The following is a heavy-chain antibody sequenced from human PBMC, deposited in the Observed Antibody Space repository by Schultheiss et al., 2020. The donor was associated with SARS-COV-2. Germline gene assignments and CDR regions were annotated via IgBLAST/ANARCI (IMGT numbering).Heavy chain of an antibody. CDR2: INHSGST. J-gene: IGHJ6*03. CDR1: GGSFSGYY. Sequence: ESLKISCAVYGGSFSGYYWSWIRQPPGKGLEWIGEINHSGSTNYNPSLKSRVTISVDTSKNQFSLKLSSVTAADTAVYYCARAPHTAMVYYMDVWGKGTTVTVSS. V-gene: IGHV4-34*01. D-gene: IGHD5-18*01. CDR3: ARAPHTAMVYYMDV.